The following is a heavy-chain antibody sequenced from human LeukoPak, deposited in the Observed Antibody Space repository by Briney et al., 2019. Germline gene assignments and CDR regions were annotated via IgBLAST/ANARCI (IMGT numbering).Heavy chain of an antibody. Sequence: SETLSLTCTVSGGSTSTYYWSCIRQPPGNGLEWIGYIYYSGSTNYNPSLKSRVTISVDTSKNQFSLKLSSVTAADTAVYYCARGITIFGVVIQNWFDPWGQGTLVTVSS. D-gene: IGHD3-3*01. J-gene: IGHJ5*02. CDR2: IYYSGST. CDR1: GGSTSTYY. CDR3: ARGITIFGVVIQNWFDP. V-gene: IGHV4-59*08.